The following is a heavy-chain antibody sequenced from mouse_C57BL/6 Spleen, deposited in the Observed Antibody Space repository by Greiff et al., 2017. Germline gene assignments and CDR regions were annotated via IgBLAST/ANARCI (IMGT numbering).Heavy chain of an antibody. CDR1: GFNIKDYY. CDR3: ARSDYYGSRGAMDD. V-gene: IGHV14-2*01. CDR2: IDPEDGKT. D-gene: IGHD1-1*01. Sequence: VQLQESGAELVKPGASVKLSCTASGFNIKDYYMHWVKQRTEQGLEWIGRIDPEDGKTKYAPKFQGKATITADTSSNTAYLQLSSLTSEDTAVYYCARSDYYGSRGAMDDWGQGTSVTVSS. J-gene: IGHJ4*01.